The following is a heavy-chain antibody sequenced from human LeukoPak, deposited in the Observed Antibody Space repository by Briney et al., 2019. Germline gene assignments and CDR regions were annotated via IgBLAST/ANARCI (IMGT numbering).Heavy chain of an antibody. CDR3: ARGPLWFGELPFDY. V-gene: IGHV4-31*03. CDR2: IYYSGST. D-gene: IGHD3-10*01. CDR1: GGSISSGGYY. Sequence: SQTLSLTCTVSGGSISSGGYYWSWIRQPPGKGLECIGYIYYSGSTYYNPSLKSRVTISVDTSKNQFSLKPSSVTAADTAVYYCARGPLWFGELPFDYWGQGTLVTVSS. J-gene: IGHJ4*02.